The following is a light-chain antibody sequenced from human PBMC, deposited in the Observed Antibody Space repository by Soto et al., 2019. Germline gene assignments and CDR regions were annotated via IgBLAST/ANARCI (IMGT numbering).Light chain of an antibody. V-gene: IGKV3-20*01. CDR3: QQYYTYPYT. J-gene: IGKJ2*01. CDR2: GIS. Sequence: IVLTQSPGSLSLSPGERATLSCRASQSFSSSYLAWYQQKPGQAPRLLIYGISTRATGIPDRFSGSGSGTDFTLTISRLEPEDFAAYYCQQYYTYPYTFGQGTKLDMK. CDR1: QSFSSSY.